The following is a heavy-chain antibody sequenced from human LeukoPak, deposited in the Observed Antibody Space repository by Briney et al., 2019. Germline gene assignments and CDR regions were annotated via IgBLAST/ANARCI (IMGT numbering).Heavy chain of an antibody. Sequence: SVKVSCKASGGTFSSYTISWVRQAPGQGLEWMGRIIPILGIANYAQKFQGRVTITADKSTSTAYMELSSLRSEDTAVYYCASSNYCNYYYYYMDVCGKGTTVTVSS. CDR1: GGTFSSYT. V-gene: IGHV1-69*02. CDR2: IIPILGIA. CDR3: ASSNYCNYYYYYMDV. J-gene: IGHJ6*03. D-gene: IGHD1-26*01.